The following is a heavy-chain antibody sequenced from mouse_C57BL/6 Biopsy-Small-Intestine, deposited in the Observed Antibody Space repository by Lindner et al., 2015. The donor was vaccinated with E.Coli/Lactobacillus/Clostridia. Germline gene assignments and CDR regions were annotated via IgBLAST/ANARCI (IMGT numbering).Heavy chain of an antibody. V-gene: IGHV1-82*01. D-gene: IGHD2-5*01. CDR1: GYEFSSSW. Sequence: VQLQESGPELVKPGASAKISCKASGYEFSSSWMNWVKQRPGKGLEWIGRIYPGDGNTNYSGKFKGKATLTADKSSNTAYMQLSSLTSEDSAVYFCARGNSKWYFDVWGAGTTVTVSS. CDR3: ARGNSKWYFDV. CDR2: IYPGDGNT. J-gene: IGHJ1*01.